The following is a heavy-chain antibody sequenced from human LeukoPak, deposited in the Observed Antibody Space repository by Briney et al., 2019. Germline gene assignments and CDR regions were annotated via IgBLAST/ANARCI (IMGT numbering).Heavy chain of an antibody. V-gene: IGHV4-61*02. CDR1: GGSISSGSYC. D-gene: IGHD2-2*01. J-gene: IGHJ6*03. CDR3: ARARGEYQLLIGDYYYYMDV. Sequence: PSETLSLTCTVSGGSISSGSYCWSWIRQPAGKGLEWIGRIYTSGSTNYNPSLKSRVTISVDTSKNQFSLKLSSVTAADTAVYYCARARGEYQLLIGDYYYYMDVWGKGTTVTVSS. CDR2: IYTSGST.